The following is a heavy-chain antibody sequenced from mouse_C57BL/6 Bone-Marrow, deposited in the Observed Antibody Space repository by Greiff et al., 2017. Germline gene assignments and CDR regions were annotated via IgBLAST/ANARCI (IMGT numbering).Heavy chain of an antibody. CDR1: GFTFSDYG. Sequence: EVQLVESGGGLVQPGGSLKLSCAASGFTFSDYGMAWVRQAPRKGPEWVAFLSNLAYSIYYADTVTGRFTISRENAKNTLYLEMSSLRSEDTAMYYCARQGFYYGSPYAMDYWGQGTSVTVSS. D-gene: IGHD1-1*01. J-gene: IGHJ4*01. V-gene: IGHV5-15*01. CDR2: LSNLAYSI. CDR3: ARQGFYYGSPYAMDY.